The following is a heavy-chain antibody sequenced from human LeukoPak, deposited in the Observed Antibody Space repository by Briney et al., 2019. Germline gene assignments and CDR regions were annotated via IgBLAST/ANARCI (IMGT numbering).Heavy chain of an antibody. Sequence: SETLSLTCTVSGGSISSSSYYWSWIRQPPGKGLEWIGEINHSGSTNYNPSLKSRVTISVDTSKNQFSLKLSSVTAADTAVYYCARASSWKRIAYWGQGTLVTVSS. D-gene: IGHD6-13*01. J-gene: IGHJ4*02. CDR2: INHSGST. V-gene: IGHV4-39*07. CDR3: ARASSWKRIAY. CDR1: GGSISSSSYY.